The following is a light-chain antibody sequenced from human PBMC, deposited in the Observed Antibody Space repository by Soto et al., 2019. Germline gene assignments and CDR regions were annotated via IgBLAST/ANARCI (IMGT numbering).Light chain of an antibody. CDR2: AAS. CDR1: QSVSTSY. J-gene: IGKJ1*01. CDR3: EQYGYSPRT. Sequence: EVVLTQSPGTLSLSPGERATLSCRASQSVSTSYLAWYQQRPGQAPRLLIHAASNRATGIPDRFSGSGSGTDFPLNISRLDPEDFAVYYCEQYGYSPRTFGQGTKVEIK. V-gene: IGKV3-20*01.